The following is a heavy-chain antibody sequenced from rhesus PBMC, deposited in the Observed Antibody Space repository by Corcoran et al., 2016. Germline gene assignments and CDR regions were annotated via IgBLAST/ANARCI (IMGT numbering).Heavy chain of an antibody. D-gene: IGHD3-9*01. J-gene: IGHJ4*01. CDR3: ATFPIPYYEYDYGYYYTDLKFDY. CDR2: IKSKADGETE. V-gene: IGHV3-30*02. CDR1: GFTFSNSW. Sequence: EVQLVESGAGLVQPGGSLRLSCAASGFTFSNSWMSWVRQAPGKGLEWVARIKSKADGETEDYAASVKGRFIISRDDSKNTLYLQMNSLKTEDTAVYYCATFPIPYYEYDYGYYYTDLKFDYWGQGVLVTFFS.